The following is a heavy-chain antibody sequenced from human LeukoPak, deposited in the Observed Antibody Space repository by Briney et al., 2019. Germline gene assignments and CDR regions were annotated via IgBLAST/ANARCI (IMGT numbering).Heavy chain of an antibody. V-gene: IGHV4-39*07. CDR3: ARDSVHGSDY. D-gene: IGHD1-14*01. Sequence: KPSETLSLTCTVSGGSISSSSYYWGWIRQPPGKGLEWIGSIYYSGSTYYNPSLKSRVTISVDTSKNQFSLKLSSVTAADTAVYYCARDSVHGSDYWGQGTLVTVSS. J-gene: IGHJ4*02. CDR2: IYYSGST. CDR1: GGSISSSSYY.